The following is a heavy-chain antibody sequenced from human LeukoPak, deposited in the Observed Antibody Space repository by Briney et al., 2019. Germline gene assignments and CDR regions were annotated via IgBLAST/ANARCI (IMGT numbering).Heavy chain of an antibody. Sequence: GRSLRLSCAPSGFTFSSYAMSWARQAPGKWMEWLSSIITSSDYTYYADYVKGRFTLSRDNSKNTLCLQMNSLRAEDTAVYYCAKRGAYDSRYFDYWGQGTLVTVSS. J-gene: IGHJ4*02. CDR2: IITSSDYT. CDR1: GFTFSSYA. V-gene: IGHV3-23*01. CDR3: AKRGAYDSRYFDY. D-gene: IGHD3-22*01.